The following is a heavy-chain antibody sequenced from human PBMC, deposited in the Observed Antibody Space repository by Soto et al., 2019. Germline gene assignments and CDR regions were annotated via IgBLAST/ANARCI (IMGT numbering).Heavy chain of an antibody. V-gene: IGHV1-18*01. CDR3: VKDRDSNSWPSRDV. CDR2: ISPKSGSI. J-gene: IGHJ6*02. D-gene: IGHD3-22*01. Sequence: ASVKVSCKTSGYTFTRNVISWVRQAPGQDLEWMGWISPKSGSIKYAQKFQGRVIMTTDTSTSTAYMELRSLRSDDTAVYYCVKDRDSNSWPSRDVWGPGTTVTVSS. CDR1: GYTFTRNV.